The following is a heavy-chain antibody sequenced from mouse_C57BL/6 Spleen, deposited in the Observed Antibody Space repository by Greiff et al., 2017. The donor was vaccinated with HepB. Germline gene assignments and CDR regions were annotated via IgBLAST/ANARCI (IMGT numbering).Heavy chain of an antibody. V-gene: IGHV1-82*01. J-gene: IGHJ2*01. CDR3: ARKGIPYFDY. Sequence: VQLQQSGPELVKPGASVKISCKASGYAFSSSWMNWVKQRPGKGLEWIGRIYPGDGDTNYNGKFKGKATLTADKSSSTAYMQLSSLTSEDSAVYFCARKGIPYFDYWGQGTTLTVSS. CDR2: IYPGDGDT. CDR1: GYAFSSSW.